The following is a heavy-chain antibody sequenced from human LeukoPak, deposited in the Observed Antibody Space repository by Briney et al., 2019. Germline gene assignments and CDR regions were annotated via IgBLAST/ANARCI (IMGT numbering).Heavy chain of an antibody. J-gene: IGHJ4*02. Sequence: GGSLRPSCAASGFTFSSYGMHWVRQAPGKGLEWVAVIWYDGSNKYYADSVKGRFTISRDNSKNTLYLQMDSLRVEDTAVYYCARGRECSGTGCYLPGIYWGQGILVTVSS. CDR3: ARGRECSGTGCYLPGIY. CDR1: GFTFSSYG. CDR2: IWYDGSNK. V-gene: IGHV3-33*01. D-gene: IGHD2-2*01.